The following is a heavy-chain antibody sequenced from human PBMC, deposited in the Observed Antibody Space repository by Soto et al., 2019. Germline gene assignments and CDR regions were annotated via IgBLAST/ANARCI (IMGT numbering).Heavy chain of an antibody. CDR3: ARFEYSSFMDV. V-gene: IGHV4-59*01. D-gene: IGHD6-6*01. Sequence: QVQLQESGPGLVKPSETLSLTCTVSGGSISSYYWRWIRQPPGKGLEWIGYIYYSGSTNYNPSLKSRATISVDTSKNQCSLQLSSVTAADTAVYYCARFEYSSFMDVWGQGTTVTVSS. CDR1: GGSISSYY. CDR2: IYYSGST. J-gene: IGHJ6*02.